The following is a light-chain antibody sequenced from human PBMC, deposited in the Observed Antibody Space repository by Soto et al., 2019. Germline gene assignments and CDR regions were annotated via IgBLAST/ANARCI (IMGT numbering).Light chain of an antibody. CDR2: AAF. Sequence: DVQMTQSPSSVSASVGDRVTLTCRASQVISNSLAWYQQKPGKAPRLLIYAAFNLQGGVPSRFSGSGSGTDFFLNISSLQPEDFATYYCQQAYIFPFSFGGGTKVDIK. CDR3: QQAYIFPFS. J-gene: IGKJ4*01. V-gene: IGKV1-12*02. CDR1: QVISNS.